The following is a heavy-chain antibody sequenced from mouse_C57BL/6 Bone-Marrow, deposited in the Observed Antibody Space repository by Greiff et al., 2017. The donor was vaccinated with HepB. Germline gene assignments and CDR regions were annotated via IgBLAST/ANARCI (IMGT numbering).Heavy chain of an antibody. CDR1: GFTFSDYG. J-gene: IGHJ1*03. Sequence: EVKLVESGGGLVQPGGSLKLSCAASGFTFSDYGMAWVRQAPRKGPEWVAFISNLAYSIYYADTVTGRFTISRENAKNTQYLEMNSLRSEDTAMYYCARKGDYYGSSYWYFDVWGTGTTVTVSS. V-gene: IGHV5-15*01. CDR3: ARKGDYYGSSYWYFDV. D-gene: IGHD1-1*01. CDR2: ISNLAYSI.